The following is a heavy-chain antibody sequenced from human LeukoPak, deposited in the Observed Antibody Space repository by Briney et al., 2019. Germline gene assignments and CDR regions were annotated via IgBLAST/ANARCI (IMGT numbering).Heavy chain of an antibody. CDR2: IYTSGNT. V-gene: IGHV4-4*07. J-gene: IGHJ4*02. CDR3: AREGTTVVTRALDY. D-gene: IGHD4-23*01. Sequence: SETLSLTCTVSNGSISSYYWSWIRQPAGKGLEWIGRIYTSGNTNYNPSLKSRVTMSVDTSKNQLSLKLSSVTAADTAMYYCAREGTTVVTRALDYWGQGTLSPSPQ. CDR1: NGSISSYY.